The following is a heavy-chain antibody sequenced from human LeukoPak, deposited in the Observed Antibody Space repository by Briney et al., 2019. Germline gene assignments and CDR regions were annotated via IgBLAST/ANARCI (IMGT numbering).Heavy chain of an antibody. CDR1: GFIVSNYW. V-gene: IGHV3-9*01. CDR3: AKGTKSGYSYGCYDY. D-gene: IGHD5-18*01. J-gene: IGHJ4*02. Sequence: GGSLRLSCAASGFIVSNYWMHWVRQAPGKGLEWVSGISWNSGSIGYADSVKGRFTISRDNAKNSLYLQMSSLRAEDTALYYCAKGTKSGYSYGCYDYWGQGTLVTVSS. CDR2: ISWNSGSI.